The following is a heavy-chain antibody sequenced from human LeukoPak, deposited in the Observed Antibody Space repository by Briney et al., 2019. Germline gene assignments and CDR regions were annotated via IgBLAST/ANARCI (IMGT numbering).Heavy chain of an antibody. CDR2: ISGSGGSK. J-gene: IGHJ4*02. CDR1: GFTFSSYA. D-gene: IGHD3-10*01. CDR3: ARDYRRITMVRGVVDY. V-gene: IGHV3-23*01. Sequence: GGSLRLSCAASGFTFSSYAMSWVRQAPGKGLEWVSAISGSGGSKYYADSVKGRFTISRDNAKNSLYLQMNSLRAEDTAVYYCARDYRRITMVRGVVDYWGQGTLVTVSS.